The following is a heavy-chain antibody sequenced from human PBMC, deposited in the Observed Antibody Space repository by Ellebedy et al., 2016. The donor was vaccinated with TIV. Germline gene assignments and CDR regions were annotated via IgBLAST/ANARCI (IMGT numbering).Heavy chain of an antibody. Sequence: GESLKISXAASGFTFSSYYMNWVRQAPGKGLEWVANIKQDGSEKYYVDSVKGRFTISRDNAKNSLYLQMNSLRAEDTAVYFCARGEGWIDNWGQGTLVTVSS. CDR3: ARGEGWIDN. CDR1: GFTFSSYY. V-gene: IGHV3-7*04. J-gene: IGHJ4*02. D-gene: IGHD5-24*01. CDR2: IKQDGSEK.